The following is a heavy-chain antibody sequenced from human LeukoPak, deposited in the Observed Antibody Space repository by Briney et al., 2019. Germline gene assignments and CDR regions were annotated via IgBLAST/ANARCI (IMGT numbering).Heavy chain of an antibody. V-gene: IGHV4-4*09. Sequence: SETLSLTCTVSGCSISSSYWSWIRQPPGKGLEWIGCIYSCGTTNYNPSLQSRLTIAVDTSKNQFSLNLNSVTAADTAVYYCARNTSKTYSSSSDWFDPWGQGTLVTVSS. CDR3: ARNTSKTYSSSSDWFDP. J-gene: IGHJ5*02. D-gene: IGHD6-6*01. CDR2: IYSCGTT. CDR1: GCSISSSY.